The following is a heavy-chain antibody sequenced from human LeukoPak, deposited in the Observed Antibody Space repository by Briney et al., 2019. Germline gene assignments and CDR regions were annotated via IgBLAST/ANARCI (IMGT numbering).Heavy chain of an antibody. CDR2: INHSGST. CDR1: GGSFSGYY. D-gene: IGHD5-24*01. CDR3: ARTPLRWLQLGYFDY. Sequence: SETLSLTCAVYGGSFSGYYWSWIRQPPGKGLEWIGEINHSGSTNYNPSPQSRVTLSVDTSKNQFSLKLSSVTAADTAVYYCARTPLRWLQLGYFDYWGQGTLVTVSS. J-gene: IGHJ4*02. V-gene: IGHV4-34*01.